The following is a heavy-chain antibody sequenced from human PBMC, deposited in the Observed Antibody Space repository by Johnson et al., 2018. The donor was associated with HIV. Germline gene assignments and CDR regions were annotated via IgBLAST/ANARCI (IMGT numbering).Heavy chain of an antibody. D-gene: IGHD6-13*01. V-gene: IGHV3-9*01. Sequence: VQLVESGGGLVQRGGSLRFSCAASGFSFDDYAMHWVRQAPGKVLEWVSGISWNSGNIAYADSVKGRFTISRDNAKNSLYLQMNSLRVEDTALYYCAREGEGYSSSWYDAFDIWGQGTMVTVSS. CDR1: GFSFDDYA. CDR3: AREGEGYSSSWYDAFDI. J-gene: IGHJ3*02. CDR2: ISWNSGNI.